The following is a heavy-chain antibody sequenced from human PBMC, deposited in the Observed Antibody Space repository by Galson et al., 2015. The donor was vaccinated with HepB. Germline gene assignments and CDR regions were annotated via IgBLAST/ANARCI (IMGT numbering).Heavy chain of an antibody. CDR2: IWYDGSNK. Sequence: SLRLSCAASGFTFSSYSMHWVRQAPGKGLEWVAVIWYDGSNKYYADSVKGRFTISRDNSKNTLYLQMNSLRAEDTAVYYCAKWAYCSSTSCYTGLDYWGQGTLVTVSS. D-gene: IGHD2-2*02. CDR1: GFTFSSYS. V-gene: IGHV3-33*06. CDR3: AKWAYCSSTSCYTGLDY. J-gene: IGHJ4*02.